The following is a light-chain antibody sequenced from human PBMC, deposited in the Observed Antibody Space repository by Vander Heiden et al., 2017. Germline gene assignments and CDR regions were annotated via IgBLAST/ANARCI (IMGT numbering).Light chain of an antibody. V-gene: IGKV1-39*01. CDR2: AAS. Sequence: DIQMTQSPSSLSASVGDRVTITCRASQSISSYLNWYQQKPGKAPKLLIYAASSLQSGVPSRFSGSASGTDFTLTISMLHPEDFTTYYCQRCETTRLTFGGGTKVEIK. CDR3: QRCETTRLT. CDR1: QSISSY. J-gene: IGKJ4*01.